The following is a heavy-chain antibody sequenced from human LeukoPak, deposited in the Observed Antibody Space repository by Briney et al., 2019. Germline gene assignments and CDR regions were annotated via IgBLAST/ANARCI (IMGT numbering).Heavy chain of an antibody. CDR2: IKQDGSTR. V-gene: IGHV3-7*01. J-gene: IGHJ4*02. D-gene: IGHD1-26*01. Sequence: GGSLRLSCAASGFTFTNSWMAWVRQAPGKGLEWVANIKQDGSTRHYADSLKGRFTISRDNPKNSLYLQMNNLRADDTAVYYCTRDTDGSLDYWGQGILVTVAS. CDR3: TRDTDGSLDY. CDR1: GFTFTNSW.